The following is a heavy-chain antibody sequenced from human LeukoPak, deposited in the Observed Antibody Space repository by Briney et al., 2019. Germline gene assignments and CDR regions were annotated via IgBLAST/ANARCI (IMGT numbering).Heavy chain of an antibody. J-gene: IGHJ4*02. CDR2: ISSVGFHI. CDR1: GFTFSSYA. V-gene: IGHV3-21*01. CDR3: ARDDFSTKRIDY. D-gene: IGHD2/OR15-2a*01. Sequence: GGSLRLSCAASGFTFSSYAMHWVRQAPGKGLDWVSSISSVGFHIYYADSVKGRFTISRDNAKNSLYLDMHSLRADDTAVYYCARDDFSTKRIDYWGQGTLVVVSS.